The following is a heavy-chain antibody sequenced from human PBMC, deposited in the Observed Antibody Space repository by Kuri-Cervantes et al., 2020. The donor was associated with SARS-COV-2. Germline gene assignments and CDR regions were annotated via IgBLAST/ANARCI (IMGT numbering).Heavy chain of an antibody. CDR1: GYSFTNSA. V-gene: IGHV1-2*02. CDR3: ARQLAFGGVIVKYYFDY. J-gene: IGHJ4*02. CDR2: INPNGGGT. Sequence: ASVKVSCKASGYSFTNSAMHWVRQAPGQRLEWMGWINPNGGGTNYAQKFQGRVTMTRDKSISTAYLQWSSLKASDAAMYYCARQLAFGGVIVKYYFDYWGQGTLVTVSS. D-gene: IGHD3-16*02.